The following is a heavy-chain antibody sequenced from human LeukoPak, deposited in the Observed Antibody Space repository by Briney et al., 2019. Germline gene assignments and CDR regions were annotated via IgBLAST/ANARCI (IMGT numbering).Heavy chain of an antibody. Sequence: PGGSLRLSCAASGFTFSSYSMNWVRQAPGKGLEWTSYSSSSSSTIYYADSVKGRFTISRDNSKNTLYLQMNSLRAEDTAVYYCAKTPPLSVYGDQRIDYWGQGTLVTVSS. CDR3: AKTPPLSVYGDQRIDY. J-gene: IGHJ4*02. V-gene: IGHV3-48*01. CDR2: SSSSSSTI. CDR1: GFTFSSYS. D-gene: IGHD4-17*01.